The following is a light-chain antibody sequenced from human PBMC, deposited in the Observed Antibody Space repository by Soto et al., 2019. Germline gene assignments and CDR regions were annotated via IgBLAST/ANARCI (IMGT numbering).Light chain of an antibody. CDR1: QSISRY. V-gene: IGKV3-20*01. J-gene: IGKJ1*01. Sequence: IVLTQSPGTLSLSPGERTTLSCRASQSISRYLAWYQQKPGQGPRLLIYGASSRATGTPDRFSGSGSGTDFTLTINRLEPEDFAVYFCQQYGSAPWTFGQGTKVDI. CDR3: QQYGSAPWT. CDR2: GAS.